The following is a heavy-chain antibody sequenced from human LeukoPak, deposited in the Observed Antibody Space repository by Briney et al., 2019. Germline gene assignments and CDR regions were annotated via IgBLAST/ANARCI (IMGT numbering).Heavy chain of an antibody. J-gene: IGHJ4*02. Sequence: GGSLRLSCVVSGINFADYAMHWVRQPPGKGLEWVSLISADGGSTFSAGSVKGRFSISRDNSKNSLYLQMNSLRSEDTAMYYCAKESGKFDYWGQGTLVAVSS. CDR1: GINFADYA. V-gene: IGHV3-43*02. CDR3: AKESGKFDY. CDR2: ISADGGST.